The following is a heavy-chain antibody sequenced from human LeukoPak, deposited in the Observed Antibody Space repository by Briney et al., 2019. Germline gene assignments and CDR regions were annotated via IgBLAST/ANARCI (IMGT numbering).Heavy chain of an antibody. Sequence: SVKVSCKASGGTFSSYAISWVRQAPGQGLEWMEGIIPIFGTANYAQKFQGRVTITADESTSTAYMELSSLRSEDTAVYYCARGANYYGSGNNWFDPWGQGTLVTVSS. D-gene: IGHD3-10*01. CDR3: ARGANYYGSGNNWFDP. CDR1: GGTFSSYA. CDR2: IIPIFGTA. J-gene: IGHJ5*02. V-gene: IGHV1-69*13.